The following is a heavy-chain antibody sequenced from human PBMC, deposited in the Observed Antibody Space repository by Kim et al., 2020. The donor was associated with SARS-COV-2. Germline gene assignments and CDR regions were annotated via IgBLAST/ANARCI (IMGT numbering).Heavy chain of an antibody. D-gene: IGHD5-12*01. Sequence: SETLSLTCTVSAGSISSYYWSWIRQPPGKGLEWIGYAPREETGVDWEYQYSGSTNYNPSLKSRVTISVDMSKNQFSLKLSSVTAADTAVFYCARHLVGLGGYDTAFDYWGQGTQVTVSS. V-gene: IGHV4-59*08. CDR1: AGSISSYY. CDR3: ARHLVGLGGYDTAFDY. J-gene: IGHJ4*02. CDR2: QYSGST.